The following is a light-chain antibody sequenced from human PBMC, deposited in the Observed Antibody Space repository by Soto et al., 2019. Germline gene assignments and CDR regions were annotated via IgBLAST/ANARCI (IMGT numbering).Light chain of an antibody. CDR2: DAS. CDR3: QQRSNWLRT. CDR1: QSVSSS. Sequence: EIVLTQSPATLSLSPGERATLSCRASQSVSSSLAWYQQKPGQAPRLLIYDASSRATGIPARFSGSGSGTDFTLTISSLEPEDFAVYYCQQRSNWLRTFGQGTKVEIK. J-gene: IGKJ1*01. V-gene: IGKV3-11*01.